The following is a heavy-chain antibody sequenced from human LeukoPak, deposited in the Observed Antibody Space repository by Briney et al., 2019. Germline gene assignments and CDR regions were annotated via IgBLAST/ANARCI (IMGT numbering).Heavy chain of an antibody. CDR2: ISYDGSNK. J-gene: IGHJ4*02. CDR1: GFTFSSYA. Sequence: PGGSLRLSCAASGFTFSSYAMHWVRQAPGKGLEWVAVISYDGSNKYYADSVKGRFTISRDNSKNTLYLQMNSLRAEDTAVYYCARDGDPRYSSSGDYFDYWGQGTLVTVSS. CDR3: ARDGDPRYSSSGDYFDY. V-gene: IGHV3-30*04. D-gene: IGHD6-19*01.